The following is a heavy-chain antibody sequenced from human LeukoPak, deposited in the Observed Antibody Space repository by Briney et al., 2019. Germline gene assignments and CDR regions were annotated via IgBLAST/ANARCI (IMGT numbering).Heavy chain of an antibody. J-gene: IGHJ4*02. CDR2: IKQDGSEK. CDR3: ARELGSGIDY. D-gene: IGHD2-15*01. V-gene: IGHV3-7*03. Sequence: GGSLRLSCAASAFTFNNYGMHWVRQAPGKGLEWVANIKQDGSEKNFVDSVKGRFTISRDNAKNSLYLEMNSLRADDTAVYYCARELGSGIDYWGRGTLVTVSS. CDR1: AFTFNNYG.